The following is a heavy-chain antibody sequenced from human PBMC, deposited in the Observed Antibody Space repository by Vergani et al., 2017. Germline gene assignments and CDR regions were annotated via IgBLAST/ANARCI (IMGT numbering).Heavy chain of an antibody. CDR2: INHSGST. CDR1: GGSFSGYY. D-gene: IGHD4-17*01. J-gene: IGHJ5*02. CDR3: ARGADYGDYGRWFDP. V-gene: IGHV4-34*01. Sequence: QVQLQQWGAGLLKPSETLSLTCAVYGGSFSGYYWSWIRQPPGKGLEWIGEINHSGSTNYNPSLKSRATISVDTSKNQFSLKLSSVTAADTAVYYCARGADYGDYGRWFDPWGQGTLVTVSS.